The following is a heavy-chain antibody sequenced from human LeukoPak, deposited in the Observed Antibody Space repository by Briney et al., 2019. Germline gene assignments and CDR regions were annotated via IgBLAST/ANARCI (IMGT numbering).Heavy chain of an antibody. CDR1: GFTFSSYS. CDR2: ISSSSSYI. CDR3: ATTPYETYYYDSSGYRTHDY. J-gene: IGHJ4*02. Sequence: GGSLRLSCAASGFTFSSYSMNWVRQAPGKGLEWVSSISSSSSYIYYADSVKGRFTISRDNAKNSLYLQMNSLRAEDTAAYYCATTPYETYYYDSSGYRTHDYWGQGTLVTVSS. V-gene: IGHV3-21*01. D-gene: IGHD3-22*01.